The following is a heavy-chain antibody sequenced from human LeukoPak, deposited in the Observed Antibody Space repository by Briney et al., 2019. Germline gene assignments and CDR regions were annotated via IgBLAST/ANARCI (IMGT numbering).Heavy chain of an antibody. CDR3: ARGGGWYGDYGNWFDP. V-gene: IGHV1-69*13. CDR2: IIPIFGTA. CDR1: GGTFSSYA. J-gene: IGHJ5*02. D-gene: IGHD4-17*01. Sequence: GASVKVSCKASGGTFSSYAISWVRQAPGQGLEWMGGIIPIFGTANYAQKFQGRVTITADESTSTAYMELSSLRSEDTAVYYCARGGGWYGDYGNWFDPWGQGTLVTVSS.